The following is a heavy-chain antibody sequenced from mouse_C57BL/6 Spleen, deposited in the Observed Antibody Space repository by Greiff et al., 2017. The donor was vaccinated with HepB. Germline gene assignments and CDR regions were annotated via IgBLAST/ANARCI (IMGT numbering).Heavy chain of an antibody. CDR3: ARGCLYGGFAY. CDR2: IDPSDSET. V-gene: IGHV1-52*01. Sequence: VQLQQPGAELVRPGSSVKLSCKASGYTFTSYWMHWVKQRPIQGLEWIGNIDPSDSETHYNQKFKDKATLTVDKSSSTAYMQLSSLTSEDSAVYYCARGCLYGGFAYWGQGTLVTVSA. J-gene: IGHJ3*01. D-gene: IGHD1-1*02. CDR1: GYTFTSYW.